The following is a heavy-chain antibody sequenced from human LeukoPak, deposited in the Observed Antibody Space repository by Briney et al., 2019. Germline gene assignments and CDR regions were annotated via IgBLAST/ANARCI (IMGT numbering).Heavy chain of an antibody. CDR2: MNPNSGNT. CDR1: GYTFTSYD. V-gene: IGHV1-8*01. D-gene: IGHD2-2*01. Sequence: GASVKVSCKASGYTFTSYDINWVRQATGQGLEWMGWMNPNSGNTGYAQKFQGRVTMTRNTSISTAYMELSSLRSEDAAVYYCARGSRRQLPQGYWGQGTLVTVSS. J-gene: IGHJ4*02. CDR3: ARGSRRQLPQGY.